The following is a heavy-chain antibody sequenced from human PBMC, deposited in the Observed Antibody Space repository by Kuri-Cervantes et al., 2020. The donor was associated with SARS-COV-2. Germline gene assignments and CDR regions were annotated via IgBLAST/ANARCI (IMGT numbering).Heavy chain of an antibody. D-gene: IGHD2-2*01. V-gene: IGHV1-8*03. J-gene: IGHJ4*02. CDR3: ARVLGSSTSCYWD. Sequence: ASVKVSCKASGYTFTSYDISWVRQATGQGLEWMGWMNPNSGNTGYAQKFQGRVTITRNTSISTAYMELSSLRSEDTAVYYCARVLGSSTSCYWDWGQGTLVTVSS. CDR2: MNPNSGNT. CDR1: GYTFTSYD.